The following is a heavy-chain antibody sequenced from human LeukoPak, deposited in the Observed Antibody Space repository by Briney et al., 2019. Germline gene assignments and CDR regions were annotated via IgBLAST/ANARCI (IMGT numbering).Heavy chain of an antibody. CDR2: ISAYNGNT. D-gene: IGHD5-12*01. J-gene: IGHJ6*02. Sequence: ASVKVSCKASGYTFTSYGISWVRQAPGQGLEWMGWISAYNGNTNYAQKLQGRVTMTTDTSTSTAYMELRSLRSDDTAVYYCARDLRVSGYGHYYYGMDVWGQGTTVTVSS. CDR3: ARDLRVSGYGHYYYGMDV. V-gene: IGHV1-18*01. CDR1: GYTFTSYG.